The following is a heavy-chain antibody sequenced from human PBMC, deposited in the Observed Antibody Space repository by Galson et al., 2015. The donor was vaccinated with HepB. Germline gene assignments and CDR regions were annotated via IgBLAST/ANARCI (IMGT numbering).Heavy chain of an antibody. CDR3: AREWRRVYDIPSLFDP. D-gene: IGHD3-16*01. V-gene: IGHV4-39*02. CDR1: GGSIISSNYY. Sequence: ETLSLTCTVSGGSIISSNYYWGWIRQPPGKGLEWMGGVSYTGSTSYNPSLKSRVTISVDASTNQFSLKLNSVIAADTAVYYCAREWRRVYDIPSLFDPWGQGTLVTVSS. J-gene: IGHJ5*02. CDR2: VSYTGST.